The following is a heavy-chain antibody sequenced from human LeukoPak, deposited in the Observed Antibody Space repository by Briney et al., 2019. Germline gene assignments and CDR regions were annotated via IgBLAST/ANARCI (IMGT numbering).Heavy chain of an antibody. D-gene: IGHD1-26*01. Sequence: SETLSPTCTVSGGSIRSAAYYWGWIRQPPGKGLEWIGNIYYSGSTYYNPSLKGRVTISVDTSKNQFSLKVRSVTAADTAVYYCARQGGSPDWFDPWGQGTLVTVSS. CDR2: IYYSGST. CDR3: ARQGGSPDWFDP. CDR1: GGSIRSAAYY. J-gene: IGHJ5*02. V-gene: IGHV4-39*01.